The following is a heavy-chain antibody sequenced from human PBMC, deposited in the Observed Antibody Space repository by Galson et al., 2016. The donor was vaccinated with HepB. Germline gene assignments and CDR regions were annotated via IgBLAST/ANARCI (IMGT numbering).Heavy chain of an antibody. Sequence: SVKVSCKASGHNFITYGMHWVRQAPGQRLEWMGWINAGNGDTIYAQKFQGRVTFTRDTSANTVYLDLSSLTSEDTAIYSCVRDEVPGPYYFEYWGQGILVTVSS. V-gene: IGHV1-3*01. D-gene: IGHD3-16*01. CDR2: INAGNGDT. CDR1: GHNFITYG. CDR3: VRDEVPGPYYFEY. J-gene: IGHJ4*02.